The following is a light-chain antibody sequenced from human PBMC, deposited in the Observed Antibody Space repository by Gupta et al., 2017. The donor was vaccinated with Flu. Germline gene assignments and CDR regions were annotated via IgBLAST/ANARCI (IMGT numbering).Light chain of an antibody. CDR3: QLWASLRDAVV. CDR1: NIASKS. J-gene: IGLJ2*01. CDR2: DDF. V-gene: IGLV3-21*02. Sequence: GGDNIASKSVHWYQQKPGQAPVLVVHDDFDRPSGIPERFSGLNPGNTATLTISRVDAGDEADYYCQLWASLRDAVVFGGGTKLTVL.